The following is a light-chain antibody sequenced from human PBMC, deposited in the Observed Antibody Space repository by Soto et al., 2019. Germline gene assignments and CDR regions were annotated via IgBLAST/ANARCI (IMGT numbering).Light chain of an antibody. CDR2: GNS. V-gene: IGLV1-40*01. CDR1: SYNIGAGYD. J-gene: IGLJ3*02. Sequence: QSVLTQPPSVSGAPGQRVTISCTGSSYNIGAGYDVHWYQQLPGTAPKLLIYGNSNRPSGVPDRFSGSKSGTSASLAIAGLQAEDEADYYCQSSVSSRIWVFGGGTKVTVL. CDR3: QSSVSSRIWV.